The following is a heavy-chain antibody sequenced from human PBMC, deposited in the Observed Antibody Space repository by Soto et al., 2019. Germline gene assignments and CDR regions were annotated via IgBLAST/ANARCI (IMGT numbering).Heavy chain of an antibody. CDR3: ARNGVDTAMVSMGVSHYYCYGMDV. J-gene: IGHJ6*02. D-gene: IGHD5-18*01. CDR1: GGSFSAYY. Sequence: PSEPLSLTCTVYGGSFSAYYWSWIRQPPGNGLEWIGEINHSGSTNYNPSLKSRVTIAVDTPKNQFYLKLSSVAAADTAVYYCARNGVDTAMVSMGVSHYYCYGMDVGGQGTTVTVSS. CDR2: INHSGST. V-gene: IGHV4-34*01.